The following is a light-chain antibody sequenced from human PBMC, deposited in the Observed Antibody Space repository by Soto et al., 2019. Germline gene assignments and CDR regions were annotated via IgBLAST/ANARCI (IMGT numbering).Light chain of an antibody. CDR2: GAS. J-gene: IGKJ2*01. CDR3: QQYHSYSYT. CDR1: QTISTW. V-gene: IGKV1-5*01. Sequence: DIQMTQSPSTLSASVGDRVTLTCRASQTISTWLAWYQQKPGKAPKLLIYGASSLQTGVPSRFSGSGSGTEFILTISSLQPDDFATYYCQQYHSYSYTFGQGTKLEIK.